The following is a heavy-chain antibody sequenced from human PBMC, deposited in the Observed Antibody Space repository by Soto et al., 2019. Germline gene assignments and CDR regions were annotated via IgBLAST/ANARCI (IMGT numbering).Heavy chain of an antibody. CDR3: AKDQVRVVVAAAFDY. V-gene: IGHV3-23*01. CDR1: GFTFSNYV. D-gene: IGHD2-15*01. Sequence: PGGSLRLSCTASGFTFSNYVMSWVRQAPGRGLEWVSAISGSGISTFYADSVKGRFIISRDNSKNTLYLQMNSLRAEDTAVYYCAKDQVRVVVAAAFDYWGQGTLVTVSS. CDR2: ISGSGIST. J-gene: IGHJ4*02.